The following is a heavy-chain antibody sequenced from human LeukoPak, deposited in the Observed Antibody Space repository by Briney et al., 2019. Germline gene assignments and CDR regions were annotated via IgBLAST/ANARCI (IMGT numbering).Heavy chain of an antibody. Sequence: NSSETLSLTCTVSGGSISSYYWSWIRQPPGKGLEWIGYIYYSGSTNYNPSLKSRVTISVDTSKNQFSLKLSSVTAADTAVYYCAREADDYFDYWGQGTLVTVSS. CDR2: IYYSGST. J-gene: IGHJ4*02. CDR1: GGSISSYY. V-gene: IGHV4-59*01. CDR3: AREADDYFDY.